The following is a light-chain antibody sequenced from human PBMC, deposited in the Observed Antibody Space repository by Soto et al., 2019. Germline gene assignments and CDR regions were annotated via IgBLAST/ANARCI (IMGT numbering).Light chain of an antibody. J-gene: IGKJ2*01. CDR3: QHYGSSTYT. CDR1: QSVSSTY. Sequence: IVLTQSPGTLSLSPGERGTLSCRASQSVSSTYLAWYQQKPGQAPRLLIYGASTRATGIPDRFSGSGSGTDFTLTISRLEPEDFAVYYCQHYGSSTYTFGQGTKLEIK. V-gene: IGKV3-20*01. CDR2: GAS.